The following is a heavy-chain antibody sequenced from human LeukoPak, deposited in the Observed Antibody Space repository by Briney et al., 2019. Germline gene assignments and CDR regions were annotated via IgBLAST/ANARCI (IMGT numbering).Heavy chain of an antibody. CDR3: AKDPGRAEYYDSSGNDY. Sequence: ASVKVSCKASGGTFSSYAISWVRQAPGHGLEWMGRIIPILGIANYAQKFQGRVTITADKSTSTAYMELSSLRSEDTAVYYCAKDPGRAEYYDSSGNDYWGQGTLVTVSS. V-gene: IGHV1-69*04. CDR1: GGTFSSYA. J-gene: IGHJ4*02. D-gene: IGHD3-22*01. CDR2: IIPILGIA.